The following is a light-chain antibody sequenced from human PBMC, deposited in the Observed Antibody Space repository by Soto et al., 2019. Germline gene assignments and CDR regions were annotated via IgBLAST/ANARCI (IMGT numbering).Light chain of an antibody. Sequence: QSALTQPASVSGSPGQSITISCTGTSSDIGGYNYVSWYQHHPGKAPKLMIYEVSNRPSGVSNRFSGSKSGNTASLTISGLPAEDEADYHCRSYTSRTTFVIFGGGTKLTV. J-gene: IGLJ2*01. CDR3: RSYTSRTTFVI. CDR2: EVS. CDR1: SSDIGGYNY. V-gene: IGLV2-14*01.